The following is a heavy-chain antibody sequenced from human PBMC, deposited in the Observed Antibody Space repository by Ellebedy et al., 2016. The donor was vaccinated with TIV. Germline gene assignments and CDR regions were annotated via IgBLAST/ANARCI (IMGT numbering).Heavy chain of an antibody. J-gene: IGHJ4*02. CDR1: GFPFSSYA. D-gene: IGHD4-11*01. CDR2: ISCSGDST. V-gene: IGHV3-23*01. CDR3: AKARSTVTTPLDY. Sequence: GGSLRLXXAASGFPFSSYAMSWVRQAPGKGLDWVSVISCSGDSTWSADSVKGRFTISRDNSKNTLYLQMDSLRAEDTAVYYCAKARSTVTTPLDYWGQGTLVTVSS.